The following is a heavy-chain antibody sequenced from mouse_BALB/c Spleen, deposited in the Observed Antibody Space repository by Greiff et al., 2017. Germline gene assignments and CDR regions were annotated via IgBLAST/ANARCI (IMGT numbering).Heavy chain of an antibody. J-gene: IGHJ4*01. Sequence: EVQGVESGGGLVQPGGSRKLSCAASGFTFSDYYMYWVRQTPEKRLEWVATISDGGSYTYYPDSVKGRFTISRDNAKNNLYPQMSSLKSEDTAMYYCARALRNAMDYWGQGTSVTVSS. V-gene: IGHV5-4*02. D-gene: IGHD1-1*01. CDR3: ARALRNAMDY. CDR2: ISDGGSYT. CDR1: GFTFSDYY.